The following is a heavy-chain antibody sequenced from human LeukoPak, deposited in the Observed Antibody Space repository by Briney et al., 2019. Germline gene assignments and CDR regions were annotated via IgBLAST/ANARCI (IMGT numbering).Heavy chain of an antibody. CDR1: GYTFTSYY. J-gene: IGHJ4*02. CDR3: ARVSPEWLPDY. D-gene: IGHD3-3*01. CDR2: INPSGGST. Sequence: ASVKVSCKASGYTFTSYYMHWVRQAPGQGLEWMGIINPSGGSTSYAQKFQGRVTMTRDTSTSTVCMELSSLRSEDTAVYYCARVSPEWLPDYWGQGTLVTVSS. V-gene: IGHV1-46*01.